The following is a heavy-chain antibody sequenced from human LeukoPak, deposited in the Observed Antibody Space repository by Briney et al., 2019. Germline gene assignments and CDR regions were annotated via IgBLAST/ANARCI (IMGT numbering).Heavy chain of an antibody. D-gene: IGHD3-10*01. V-gene: IGHV3-48*03. CDR3: AREPTMVRGVDY. CDR2: ISTSGSTI. CDR1: GFTFSSYE. J-gene: IGHJ4*02. Sequence: GSLRLSCAASGFTFSSYEMHWVRQAPGKGLEGVSYISTSGSTIYYADSVKGRFTISRDNAKNSLWLQMSSLRAEDTAVYYCAREPTMVRGVDYWGQGTLVTVSS.